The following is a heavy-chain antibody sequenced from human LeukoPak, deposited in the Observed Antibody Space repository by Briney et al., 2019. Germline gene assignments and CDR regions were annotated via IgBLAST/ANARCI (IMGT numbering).Heavy chain of an antibody. V-gene: IGHV1-24*01. CDR2: FDPEDGET. Sequence: ASVKVSCKVSGYTLTELSMHWVRQAPGKGLEWMGGFDPEDGETIYAQKFQGRVTMTEDTSTDTAYMELSSLRSEDTAVYYCATIKGGQLVPLDAFDIWGQGTMVTVSS. J-gene: IGHJ3*02. D-gene: IGHD6-6*01. CDR3: ATIKGGQLVPLDAFDI. CDR1: GYTLTELS.